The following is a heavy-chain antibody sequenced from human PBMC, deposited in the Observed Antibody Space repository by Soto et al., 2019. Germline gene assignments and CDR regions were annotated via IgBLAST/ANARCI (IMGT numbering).Heavy chain of an antibody. CDR2: IYWDDDK. V-gene: IGHV2-5*02. CDR1: GFSLSTSGVG. D-gene: IGHD3-10*01. CDR3: AHRRGWYGSGSYHREENFDY. J-gene: IGHJ4*02. Sequence: SGPTLVNPTQTLTLTCTFSGFSLSTSGVGVGWIRQPPGKALEWLALIYWDDDKRYSPSLKSRLTITKDTSKNQVVLTMTNMDPVDTATYYCAHRRGWYGSGSYHREENFDYWGQGTLVTVSS.